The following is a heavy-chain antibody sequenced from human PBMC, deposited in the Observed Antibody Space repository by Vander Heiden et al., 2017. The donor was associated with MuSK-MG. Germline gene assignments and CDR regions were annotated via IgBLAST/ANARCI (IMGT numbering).Heavy chain of an antibody. Sequence: QLQLQQWGAGLLKPSETLSLTCAVYGGSFRGYYWRWIRQNPGGGLEWIGEINHSGSTNYSPSLKSRVTISVDTSKNQFSLKLSSVTAADTAVYYCARGGDSGWFFDNWGQGTLVTVSS. V-gene: IGHV4-34*02. J-gene: IGHJ4*02. CDR2: INHSGST. CDR3: ARGGDSGWFFDN. D-gene: IGHD6-19*01. CDR1: GGSFRGYY.